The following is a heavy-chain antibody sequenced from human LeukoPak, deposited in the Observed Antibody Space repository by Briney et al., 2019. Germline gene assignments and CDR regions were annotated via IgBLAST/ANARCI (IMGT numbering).Heavy chain of an antibody. CDR3: ARSNHYYDSSGYSNRGAFDI. Sequence: GESLKISCKGSGYSFTSYWIGWVRQMPGKGLEWMGIIYPGDSDTRYSPSFQGQVTISADKSISTAYLQWSSLKASDTAMYYCARSNHYYDSSGYSNRGAFDIWGQGTMVTVSS. CDR1: GYSFTSYW. D-gene: IGHD3-22*01. V-gene: IGHV5-51*01. J-gene: IGHJ3*02. CDR2: IYPGDSDT.